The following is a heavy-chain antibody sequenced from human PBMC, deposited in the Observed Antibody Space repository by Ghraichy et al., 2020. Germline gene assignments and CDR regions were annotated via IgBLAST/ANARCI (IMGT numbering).Heavy chain of an antibody. CDR3: ARASTVVRFYYYAAMDV. CDR1: GFTFSSYS. Sequence: GGSLRLSCAASGFTFSSYSMDWVRQAPGKGLEWVSHISSSSSNKFYTDSVKGRFTISRDNAKNSLYLQMNSLRDEDTAVYYCARASTVVRFYYYAAMDVWGQETTVTVSS. CDR2: ISSSSSNK. D-gene: IGHD4-23*01. V-gene: IGHV3-48*02. J-gene: IGHJ6*02.